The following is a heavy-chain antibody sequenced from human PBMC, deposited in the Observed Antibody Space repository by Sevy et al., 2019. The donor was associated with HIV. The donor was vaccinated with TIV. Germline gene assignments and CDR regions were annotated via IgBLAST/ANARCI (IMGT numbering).Heavy chain of an antibody. Sequence: GGSLRLSCAVSGFNFNIYSMSWVRQAPGKGLEWASTLSFGCGKINYADSVKGRFIISRDDSKNTLYLQMNSLRAEDTAVYFCAREGCTRPHDYWGQGTLVTVSS. CDR1: GFNFNIYS. J-gene: IGHJ4*02. CDR3: AREGCTRPHDY. CDR2: LSFGCGKI. D-gene: IGHD2-8*01. V-gene: IGHV3-23*01.